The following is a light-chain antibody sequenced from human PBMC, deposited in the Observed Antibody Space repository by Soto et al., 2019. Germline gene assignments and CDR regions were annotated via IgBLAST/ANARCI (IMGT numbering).Light chain of an antibody. J-gene: IGKJ1*01. V-gene: IGKV1-5*01. Sequence: DIQMTQSPSTLSASIGDTVTVACRASQGISNWLAWYQQKPGKAPKLLIFHPSSLESGVPSRFSGSGSGTEFTLTISSLQSDDFATYYCQQYSSYPTFGQGTQLEIK. CDR2: HPS. CDR1: QGISNW. CDR3: QQYSSYPT.